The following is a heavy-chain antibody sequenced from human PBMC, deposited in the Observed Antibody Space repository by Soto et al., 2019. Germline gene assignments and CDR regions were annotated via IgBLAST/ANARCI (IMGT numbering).Heavy chain of an antibody. CDR1: GGSFSGYY. CDR2: INHSGST. J-gene: IGHJ6*02. D-gene: IGHD6-19*01. CDR3: ASGPGIAVAGSYYYYYGMDV. Sequence: SETLSLTCAVYGGSFSGYYWSWIRQPPGKGLEWIGEINHSGSTNYNPSLKSRVTISVDTSKNQFSLKLSSVTAADTAVYYCASGPGIAVAGSYYYYYGMDVWGQGTTVTVS. V-gene: IGHV4-34*01.